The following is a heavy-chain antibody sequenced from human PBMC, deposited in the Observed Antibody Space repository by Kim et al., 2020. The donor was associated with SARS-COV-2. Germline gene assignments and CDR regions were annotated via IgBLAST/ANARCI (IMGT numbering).Heavy chain of an antibody. Sequence: SETLSLTCTVSGGSISTVFYCWGWIRQPPGKGLEWIGTIYYSGSTYHNPSLKSRVTISVDTSKNQFSLRLSSVTAADTAGYYCARSGYSSSPYGFFDKWG. CDR2: IYYSGST. J-gene: IGHJ4*01. CDR1: GGSISTVFYC. D-gene: IGHD6-6*01. V-gene: IGHV4-39*07. CDR3: ARSGYSSSPYGFFDK.